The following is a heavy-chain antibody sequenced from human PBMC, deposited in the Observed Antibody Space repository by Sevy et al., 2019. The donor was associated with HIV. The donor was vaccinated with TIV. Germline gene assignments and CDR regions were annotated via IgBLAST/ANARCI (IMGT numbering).Heavy chain of an antibody. Sequence: GESLKISCAASGSTFSNYAMHWVRQTPDRGLEWVAVVSYDGADTSYADSVKGRFTVSRDNSKSTLYLQMNSLRVDDSAVYFCARFPPQGAFDIWGQGTTVTVSS. V-gene: IGHV3-30*04. CDR2: VSYDGADT. CDR3: ARFPPQGAFDI. J-gene: IGHJ3*02. CDR1: GSTFSNYA.